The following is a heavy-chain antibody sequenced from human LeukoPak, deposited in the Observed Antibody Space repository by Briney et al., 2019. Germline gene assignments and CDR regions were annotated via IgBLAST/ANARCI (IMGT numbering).Heavy chain of an antibody. CDR2: IYYSGST. D-gene: IGHD3-9*01. V-gene: IGHV4-59*01. J-gene: IGHJ4*02. CDR1: GGSISSYY. CDR3: ASTPGDDILTGYFNY. Sequence: SETLSLTCTVSGGSISSYYWSWIWQPPGKGLEWIGYIYYSGSTNYNPSLKSRVTISVDTSKNQFSLKLSSVTAADTAVYYCASTPGDDILTGYFNYWGQGTLVTVSS.